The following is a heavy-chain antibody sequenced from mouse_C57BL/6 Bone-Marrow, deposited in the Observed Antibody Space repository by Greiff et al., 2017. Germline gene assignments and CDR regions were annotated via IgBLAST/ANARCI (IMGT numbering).Heavy chain of an antibody. CDR2: IHPNSGST. J-gene: IGHJ2*01. V-gene: IGHV1-64*01. D-gene: IGHD2-10*01. Sequence: QVQLQQPGAELVKPGASVKLSCKASGYTFTSYWLHWVKQRPGQGLEWIGMIHPNSGSTNYNEKFKSKATLTVDKSSSTAYMQLSSLTSEDSAVYYCASLLSYYFDYWAQGTTLTVSS. CDR3: ASLLSYYFDY. CDR1: GYTFTSYW.